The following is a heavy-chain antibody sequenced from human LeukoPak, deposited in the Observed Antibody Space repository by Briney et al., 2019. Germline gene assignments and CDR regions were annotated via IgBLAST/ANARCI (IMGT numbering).Heavy chain of an antibody. CDR3: AKDPSWFGELFGNY. Sequence: PGRSLRLSCAASGFTFSSYAMSWVRQAPGKGLEWVSAISGSGGSTYYADSVKGRFTISRDNSKNTLYLQMNSLRAEDTAVYYCAKDPSWFGELFGNYWGQGTLVTVSS. CDR2: ISGSGGST. J-gene: IGHJ4*02. D-gene: IGHD3-10*01. V-gene: IGHV3-23*01. CDR1: GFTFSSYA.